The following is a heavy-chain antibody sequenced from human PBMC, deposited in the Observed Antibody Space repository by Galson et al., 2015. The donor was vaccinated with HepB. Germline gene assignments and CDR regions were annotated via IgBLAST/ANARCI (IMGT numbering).Heavy chain of an antibody. V-gene: IGHV3-23*01. Sequence: SLRLSCAASGFTFSSYDMSWVRQAPGKGLEWVSAISGSGGSTYYADSVKGRFTISRDNSKNTLYLQMNSLRAEDTAVYYCAKGDHYYGSGSYPPHAFDIWGQGTMVTVSS. CDR1: GFTFSSYD. CDR2: ISGSGGST. D-gene: IGHD3-10*01. J-gene: IGHJ3*02. CDR3: AKGDHYYGSGSYPPHAFDI.